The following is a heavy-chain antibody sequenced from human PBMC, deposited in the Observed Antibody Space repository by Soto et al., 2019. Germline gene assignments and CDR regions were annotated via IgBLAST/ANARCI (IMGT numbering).Heavy chain of an antibody. CDR3: AGTTSLQWYYMDV. V-gene: IGHV6-1*01. CDR2: TYYRSRWYN. D-gene: IGHD1-7*01. Sequence: SQTLSLTCAISGDSVSSNSAAWKWIRQSPSRGLEWLGRTYYRSRWYNDYAVSVKSRITVNPDTSKNQFSLHLNSVTPEDTAVYHSAGTTSLQWYYMDVWDKGTTVTVS. CDR1: GDSVSSNSAA. J-gene: IGHJ6*03.